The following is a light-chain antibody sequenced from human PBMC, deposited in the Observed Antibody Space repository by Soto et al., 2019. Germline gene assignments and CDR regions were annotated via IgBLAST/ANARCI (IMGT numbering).Light chain of an antibody. V-gene: IGLV2-14*01. CDR3: SSYTSSSNYV. J-gene: IGLJ1*01. Sequence: SALPRPASVSVSPGQSITISCTGTSSDVGCYNLVAWYPQHPGKAPQLMIYEVSHRPSGVSNRFAGSKSGNTASLTISGRQAEDEADYYCSSYTSSSNYVFGTGTKGTVL. CDR2: EVS. CDR1: SSDVGCYNL.